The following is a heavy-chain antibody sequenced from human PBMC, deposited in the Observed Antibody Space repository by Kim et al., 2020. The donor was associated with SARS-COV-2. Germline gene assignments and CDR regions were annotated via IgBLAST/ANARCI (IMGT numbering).Heavy chain of an antibody. J-gene: IGHJ4*02. D-gene: IGHD2-2*01. CDR3: ARDSTHSTYPRDY. Sequence: YAQKFQGRVTMTRDTSTSTVYMELSSLRSEDTAVYYCARDSTHSTYPRDYWGQGTLVTVSS. V-gene: IGHV1-46*01.